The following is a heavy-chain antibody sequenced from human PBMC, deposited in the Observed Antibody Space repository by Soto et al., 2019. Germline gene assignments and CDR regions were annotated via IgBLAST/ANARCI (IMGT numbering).Heavy chain of an antibody. V-gene: IGHV4-59*01. J-gene: IGHJ5*02. CDR1: DGSISSYY. CDR3: AGFSSGTYLFDL. Sequence: GPGPFSPSETLSLTCTVSDGSISSYYWSWIRQPPGKGLEWIGYIYGTGTTNYSPSLTNRVTISVDMSKNQFSLRLSSVTAADTAVYYCAGFSSGTYLFDLWGQGTPVTVSS. CDR2: IYGTGTT. D-gene: IGHD1-26*01.